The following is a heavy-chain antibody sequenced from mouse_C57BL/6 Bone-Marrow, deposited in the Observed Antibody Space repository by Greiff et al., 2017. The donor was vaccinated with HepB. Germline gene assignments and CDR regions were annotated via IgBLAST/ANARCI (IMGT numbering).Heavy chain of an antibody. J-gene: IGHJ3*01. Sequence: VKLQQPGAELVKPGASVKMSCKASGYTFTSYWITWVKQRPGQGLEWIGDIYPGSGSTNYNEKFKSKATLTVDTSSSTAYMQLSSLTSEDSAVYYCARRWLRRDLAYWGQGTLVTVSA. V-gene: IGHV1-55*01. D-gene: IGHD2-2*01. CDR2: IYPGSGST. CDR3: ARRWLRRDLAY. CDR1: GYTFTSYW.